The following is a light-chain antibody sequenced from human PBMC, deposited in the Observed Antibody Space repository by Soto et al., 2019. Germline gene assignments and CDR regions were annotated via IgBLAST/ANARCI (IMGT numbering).Light chain of an antibody. CDR1: QSISSN. CDR2: GAS. J-gene: IGKJ1*01. Sequence: EIVLTQSPDTLSVSPGERATLSCRANQSISSNLAWYQQKPGQAPRLLIYGASNRATGIPDRFSGSGSGTDFTLTISRLEPEDFAVYYCQQYGSSGTFGQGTKVDNK. CDR3: QQYGSSGT. V-gene: IGKV3-20*01.